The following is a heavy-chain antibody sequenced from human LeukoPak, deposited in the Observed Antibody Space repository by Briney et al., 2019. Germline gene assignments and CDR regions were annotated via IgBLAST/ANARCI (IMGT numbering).Heavy chain of an antibody. Sequence: SETLSLTCTVSGGSISSYYWSWIRQPAGKGLEWIGRIYTSGSTNYNPSLKSRVTISVDTSKNQFSLKLSSVTAADTAVYYCARDSNYDSSGYYSVSDYWGQGTLVTVSS. CDR1: GGSISSYY. V-gene: IGHV4-4*07. CDR3: ARDSNYDSSGYYSVSDY. CDR2: IYTSGST. J-gene: IGHJ4*02. D-gene: IGHD3-22*01.